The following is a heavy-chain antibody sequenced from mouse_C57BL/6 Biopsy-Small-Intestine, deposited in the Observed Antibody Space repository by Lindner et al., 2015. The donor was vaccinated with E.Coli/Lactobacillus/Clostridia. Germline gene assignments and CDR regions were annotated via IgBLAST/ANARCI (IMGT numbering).Heavy chain of an antibody. CDR2: INPSNGDT. V-gene: IGHV1-19*01. CDR3: ARSYDGSSFAY. D-gene: IGHD2-10*01. Sequence: VQLQESGPELVKPGASVKMSCKASGYTFTDYYMNWVKQSHGKSLEWIGRINPSNGDTSYNQKFEGKASLTVDKSLSTAFMLLNSLTSEDSAVYHCARSYDGSSFAYWGQGTLVTVSA. J-gene: IGHJ3*01. CDR1: GYTFTDYY.